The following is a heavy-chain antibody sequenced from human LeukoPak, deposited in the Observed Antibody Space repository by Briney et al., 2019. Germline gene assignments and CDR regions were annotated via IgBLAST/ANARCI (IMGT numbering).Heavy chain of an antibody. D-gene: IGHD1-14*01. CDR1: GFTFSSNW. V-gene: IGHV3-74*01. CDR2: INSDGSRT. Sequence: GGSLNLYGAASGFTFSSNWMHWVGQAPGKGLVWVSRINSDGSRTSYADSVKGRFTISRDNAKNTLYLQMYSLRAEDTAVYYCAAATTFDYWGQGTLVTVSS. CDR3: AAATTFDY. J-gene: IGHJ4*02.